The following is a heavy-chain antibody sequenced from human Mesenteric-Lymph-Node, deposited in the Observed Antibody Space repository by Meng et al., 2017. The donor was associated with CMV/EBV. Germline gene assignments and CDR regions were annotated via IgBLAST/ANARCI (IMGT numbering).Heavy chain of an antibody. CDR1: GFTFSSYA. CDR2: ISGSGGST. Sequence: GESLKISCAASGFTFSSYAMSWVRQAPGKGLEWVSAISGSGGSTYYADSVKGRFTISRDNSKSTLYLQMNSLRAEDTAVYYCAAGGGYYDSSGYYRRHDAFDIWGQGTMVTVSS. D-gene: IGHD3-22*01. J-gene: IGHJ3*02. CDR3: AAGGGYYDSSGYYRRHDAFDI. V-gene: IGHV3-23*01.